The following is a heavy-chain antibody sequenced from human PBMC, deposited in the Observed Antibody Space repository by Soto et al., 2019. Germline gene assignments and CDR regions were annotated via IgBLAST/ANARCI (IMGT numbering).Heavy chain of an antibody. CDR3: AGEGVIVVVPAAMEAFDI. CDR2: ISSSSIYI. CDR1: VFTFISYI. V-gene: IGHV3-21*01. Sequence: PVGSLILSCSSSVFTFISYIINLVRQAPGKWLEWVSSISSSSIYIYYADSVKGRFTISRDNAKNSLYLQMNSLRAEDTAVYYCAGEGVIVVVPAAMEAFDIWGQGTMVTVSS. D-gene: IGHD2-2*01. J-gene: IGHJ3*02.